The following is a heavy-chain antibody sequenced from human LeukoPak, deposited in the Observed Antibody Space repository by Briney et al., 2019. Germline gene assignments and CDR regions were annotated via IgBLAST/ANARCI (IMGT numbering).Heavy chain of an antibody. Sequence: SETLSLTCSVSGGSMSNYYWSWIRQPPGKGLEWIGYIYYSGNTHYNPSLKSRVTISVDTSKNQFSLKLSSVTAADTAVYYCARDRGTWNDDGFDYWGQGTLVTVSS. CDR1: GGSMSNYY. V-gene: IGHV4-59*12. CDR2: IYYSGNT. D-gene: IGHD1-1*01. CDR3: ARDRGTWNDDGFDY. J-gene: IGHJ4*02.